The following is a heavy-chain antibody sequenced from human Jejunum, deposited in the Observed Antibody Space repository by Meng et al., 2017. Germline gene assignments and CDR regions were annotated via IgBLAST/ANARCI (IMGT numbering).Heavy chain of an antibody. D-gene: IGHD3-16*01. CDR3: ARGPYTAGWRYKEYDP. Sequence: GESLKISWAASGFTFNDHEMTWVRQAPGEGLEWISYITAGGTTMLYADSVRDRFTISRDNAKNYLYLKMKRPRGEDTAIYYCARGPYTAGWRYKEYDPWGHGNLVNGSS. V-gene: IGHV3-48*03. CDR1: GFTFNDHE. J-gene: IGHJ5*02. CDR2: ITAGGTTM.